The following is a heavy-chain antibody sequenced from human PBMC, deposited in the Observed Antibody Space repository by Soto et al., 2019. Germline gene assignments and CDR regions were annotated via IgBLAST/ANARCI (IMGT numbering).Heavy chain of an antibody. Sequence: QVQLVQSGAEVKKPGSSVKVSCKASGGTFSSYAISWVRQAPGQGLEWMGGIIPIFGTANYAQKFQGRVTITADESTSTAYMELSSLRSEDTAVYYCARDQVSNSHLGYYYYYGMDVWGQGTTVTVSS. D-gene: IGHD4-4*01. CDR2: IIPIFGTA. J-gene: IGHJ6*02. CDR1: GGTFSSYA. CDR3: ARDQVSNSHLGYYYYYGMDV. V-gene: IGHV1-69*01.